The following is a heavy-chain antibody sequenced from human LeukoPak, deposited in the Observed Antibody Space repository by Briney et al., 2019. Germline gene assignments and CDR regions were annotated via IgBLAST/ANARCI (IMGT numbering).Heavy chain of an antibody. Sequence: ASVKVSCKASGYTFTSYDINWVRQATGQGLEWMGWMNPNSGNTGYAQKFQGRVTMTSNTSISTADMELSSLRSEDTAVYYCARFGGSGWSSHFDYWGQGTLVTVSS. CDR1: GYTFTSYD. J-gene: IGHJ4*02. CDR2: MNPNSGNT. D-gene: IGHD6-19*01. CDR3: ARFGGSGWSSHFDY. V-gene: IGHV1-8*01.